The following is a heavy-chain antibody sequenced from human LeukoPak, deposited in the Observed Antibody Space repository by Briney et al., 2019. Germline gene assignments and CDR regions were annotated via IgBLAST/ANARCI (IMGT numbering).Heavy chain of an antibody. CDR3: ARSSRNDDFWSGYFDYYGMDV. D-gene: IGHD3-3*01. CDR1: GFTFSSYW. CDR2: IKQDGSEK. Sequence: GGSLRLSCAASGFTFSSYWMSWVRQAPGKGLEWVANIKQDGSEKYYVDSVKGRFTISRDNAKNSLYLQMSSLRAEDTAVYYCARSSRNDDFWSGYFDYYGMDVWGQGTTVTVSS. V-gene: IGHV3-7*01. J-gene: IGHJ6*02.